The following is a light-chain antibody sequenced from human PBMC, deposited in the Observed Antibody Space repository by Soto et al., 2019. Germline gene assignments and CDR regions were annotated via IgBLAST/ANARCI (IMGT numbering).Light chain of an antibody. Sequence: QSALTQPASVSGSPGQSITISCTGTSSDVGSRNLVSWYQQHPGKAPKLIIYEVTKWPSGVSNRFSGSKSGNTASLTIFGLQAEDEADYCCCSYAGSYTWVFGGGTKLTVL. J-gene: IGLJ3*02. CDR2: EVT. CDR3: CSYAGSYTWV. CDR1: SSDVGSRNL. V-gene: IGLV2-23*02.